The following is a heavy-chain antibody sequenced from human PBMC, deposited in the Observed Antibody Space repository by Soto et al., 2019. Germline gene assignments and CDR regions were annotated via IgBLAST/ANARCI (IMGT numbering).Heavy chain of an antibody. J-gene: IGHJ5*02. D-gene: IGHD2-15*01. CDR2: IDWDDDK. CDR1: GFSLSTSGMC. CDR3: ARAVSYVAATPRSCNWFDP. V-gene: IGHV2-70*01. Sequence: SGPTLVNPTQTLTLTCTFSGFSLSTSGMCVSWIRQPPGKALEWLALIDWDDDKYYSTSLKTRLTISKDTSKNQVVLTMTNMDPVDTATYYCARAVSYVAATPRSCNWFDPWGQGTLVTVSS.